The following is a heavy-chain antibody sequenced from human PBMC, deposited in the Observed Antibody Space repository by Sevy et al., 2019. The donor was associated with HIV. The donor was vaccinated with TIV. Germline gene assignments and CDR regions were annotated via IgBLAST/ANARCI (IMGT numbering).Heavy chain of an antibody. CDR2: ISATGGST. Sequence: GGSLRLSCAASGFTLTSYTMNWVRQAPGKGLEWVASISATGGSTYNADSVKGRFTISRDVSKGTLYLQMNSLPAEDTAIFYCAKTLQKLPFHPHYFDYWGQGTLVTVSS. J-gene: IGHJ4*02. D-gene: IGHD2-21*02. CDR1: GFTLTSYT. V-gene: IGHV3-23*01. CDR3: AKTLQKLPFHPHYFDY.